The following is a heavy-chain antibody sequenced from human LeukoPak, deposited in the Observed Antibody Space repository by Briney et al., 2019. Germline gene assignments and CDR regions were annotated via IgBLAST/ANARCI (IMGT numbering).Heavy chain of an antibody. CDR1: GFTFSSYA. CDR3: TRKSGGSQRKMDDWFDP. D-gene: IGHD3-10*01. J-gene: IGHJ5*02. Sequence: PGGSLRLSCAASGFTFSSYAMHWVRQAPDKGLEYVAVISNDGTYKYYGASVKGRFTISRDSSKNTLYLQMDSLRAEDTAVYSCTRKSGGSQRKMDDWFDPWGQGTLVIVSS. CDR2: ISNDGTYK. V-gene: IGHV3-30*04.